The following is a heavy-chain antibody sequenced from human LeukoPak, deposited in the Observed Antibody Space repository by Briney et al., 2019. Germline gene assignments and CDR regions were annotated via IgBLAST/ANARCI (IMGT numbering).Heavy chain of an antibody. CDR2: ITGSGDNT. Sequence: PGGSLRLSCAASGFTFRLYALSWVRRVPGKGLEWLSGITGSGDNTYYADSVKGRFTISRDNSKNTLYLQMNSLRAEDTAVYYCAKGDGSWNFDYWGQGTLVTVSS. J-gene: IGHJ4*02. D-gene: IGHD2-21*02. V-gene: IGHV3-23*01. CDR3: AKGDGSWNFDY. CDR1: GFTFRLYA.